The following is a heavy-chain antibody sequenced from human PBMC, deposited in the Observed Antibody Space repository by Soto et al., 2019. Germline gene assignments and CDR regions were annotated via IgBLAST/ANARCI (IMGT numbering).Heavy chain of an antibody. CDR3: ARGPPFLP. D-gene: IGHD3-3*02. J-gene: IGHJ5*02. CDR2: IYHGGST. V-gene: IGHV4-30-2*01. CDR1: GCCFSSGGYS. Sequence: SETLSLTCTVSGCCFSSGGYSWSWIRQPPGKGLEWIGYIYHGGSTYYNPSLKSRVTISVDRSKNQFSLKLSSVTAADTAVYYCARGPPFLPWGQGTLVTVSS.